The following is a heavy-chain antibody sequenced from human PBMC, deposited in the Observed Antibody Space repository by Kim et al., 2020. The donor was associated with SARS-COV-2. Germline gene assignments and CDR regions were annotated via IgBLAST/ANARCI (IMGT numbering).Heavy chain of an antibody. CDR3: AKEPKSGWFDP. CDR1: GFSFSNYA. Sequence: GGSLRLSCAASGFSFSNYAMSWVRQAPGKGLVWVSAIGASGDRTYYPDSVKGRFTISRDNSKNTLYLQMNSLRPDDTAVYYCAKEPKSGWFDPWGQGTLVTVSS. V-gene: IGHV3-23*01. J-gene: IGHJ5*02. CDR2: IGASGDRT.